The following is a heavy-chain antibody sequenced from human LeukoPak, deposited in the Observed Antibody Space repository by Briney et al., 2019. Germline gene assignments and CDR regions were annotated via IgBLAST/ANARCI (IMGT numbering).Heavy chain of an antibody. Sequence: SETLSLTCTVSGDSVSRSSYYWTWIRQPPGKGLEWIGYIYYIGSTNYNPSLRSRLTMSVDTSKNQFSLKLSSVTAADTAVYYCARGPTYYYDSSGYSFFFQHWGQGTLVTVSS. CDR3: ARGPTYYYDSSGYSFFFQH. J-gene: IGHJ1*01. CDR1: GDSVSRSSYY. CDR2: IYYIGST. V-gene: IGHV4-61*01. D-gene: IGHD3-22*01.